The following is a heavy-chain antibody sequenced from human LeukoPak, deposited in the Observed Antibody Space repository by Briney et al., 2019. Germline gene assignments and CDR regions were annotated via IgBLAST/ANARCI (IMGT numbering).Heavy chain of an antibody. CDR1: GGTFSSYA. V-gene: IGHV1-69*01. CDR2: IIPIFGTA. CDR3: ARRRAVAGYYYFDY. Sequence: SVKVSCKASGGTFSSYAVSWVRQAPGQGLEWMGGIIPIFGTANYAQKFQGRVTITADESTSTAYMELSSLRSEDTAVYYCARRRAVAGYYYFDYWGQGTLVTVSS. J-gene: IGHJ4*02. D-gene: IGHD6-19*01.